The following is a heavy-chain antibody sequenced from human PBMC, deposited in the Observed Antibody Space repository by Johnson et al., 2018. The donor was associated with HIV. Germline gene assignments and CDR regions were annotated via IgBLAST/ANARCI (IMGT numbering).Heavy chain of an antibody. J-gene: IGHJ3*02. D-gene: IGHD2-21*02. CDR3: ARESTYCGGDCYDAFDI. Sequence: VLLVESGGGLVQPGRSLRLSCAASGFTFDDYAMHWVRQAPGKGLEWVPGISWNSGSIGYADSVKGRFTISRDNAKNSLYLQMNSLRAEDTAGYYCARESTYCGGDCYDAFDIWGQGKMVTVSS. V-gene: IGHV3-9*01. CDR1: GFTFDDYA. CDR2: ISWNSGSI.